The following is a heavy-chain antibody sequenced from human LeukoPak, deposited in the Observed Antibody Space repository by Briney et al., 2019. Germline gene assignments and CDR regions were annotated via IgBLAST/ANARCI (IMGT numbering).Heavy chain of an antibody. J-gene: IGHJ2*01. CDR2: ISYDGSNK. D-gene: IGHD1-14*01. Sequence: GGSLRLSCAASGFTFSSYGMHWVRQAPGKGLEWVAVISYDGSNKYYADSVKGRFTISRDSSKNTLYLQMNSLRAEDTAVYYCARETGDWYFDLWGRGTLVTVSS. V-gene: IGHV3-30*03. CDR3: ARETGDWYFDL. CDR1: GFTFSSYG.